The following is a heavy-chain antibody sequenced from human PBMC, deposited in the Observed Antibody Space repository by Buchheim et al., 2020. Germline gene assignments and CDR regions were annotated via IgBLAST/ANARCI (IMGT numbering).Heavy chain of an antibody. Sequence: QVQLVESGGGAVQPGRSLRLSCAASGFTFSSYGMHWVRQAPGKGLEWVAVISYDGSNKYYADSVKGRFTISRDNSKNTLYLQMNSLRAEDTAVYYCAKGQESQQLAYYYYYGMDVWGQGTT. CDR1: GFTFSSYG. V-gene: IGHV3-30*18. CDR2: ISYDGSNK. J-gene: IGHJ6*02. CDR3: AKGQESQQLAYYYYYGMDV. D-gene: IGHD6-13*01.